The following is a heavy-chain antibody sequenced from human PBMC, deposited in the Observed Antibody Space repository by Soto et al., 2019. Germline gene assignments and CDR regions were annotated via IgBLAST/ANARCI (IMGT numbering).Heavy chain of an antibody. CDR2: IYPGDSDT. CDR3: ARQGPAVVIDY. Sequence: GESLKISCKGSGYTFTSYWIGWVRQMPGKGLEWMGIIYPGDSDTRYSPSFQGQVTISADKSISTAYLHWSSLKASDTAMDYCARQGPAVVIDYRGQGTLVTVSS. CDR1: GYTFTSYW. V-gene: IGHV5-51*01. D-gene: IGHD3-22*01. J-gene: IGHJ4*02.